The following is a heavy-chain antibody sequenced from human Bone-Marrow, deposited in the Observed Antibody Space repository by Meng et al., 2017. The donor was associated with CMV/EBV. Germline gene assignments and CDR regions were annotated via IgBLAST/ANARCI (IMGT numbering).Heavy chain of an antibody. CDR2: VTSRSDYI. CDR1: GFTFSSYD. Sequence: GGSLRLSCAASGFTFSSYDMNWVRQPPGKGLEWVSSVTSRSDYIYYAASVKGRFTISRDNTENSLYLQMHSLTAEDTAVYYCARQYSSGWNYAMDVWGQGTTVTVS. V-gene: IGHV3-21*01. J-gene: IGHJ6*02. D-gene: IGHD6-19*01. CDR3: ARQYSSGWNYAMDV.